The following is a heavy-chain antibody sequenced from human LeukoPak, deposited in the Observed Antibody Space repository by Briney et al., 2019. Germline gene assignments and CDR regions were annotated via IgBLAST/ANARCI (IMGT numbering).Heavy chain of an antibody. CDR2: INASGTGT. V-gene: IGHV3-48*03. Sequence: GGSLRLSCVASGFTFSSYEMNWVGQAPGKGREWISYINASGTGTHYADSVKGRFTVSRDNAKNSVYLQVNIPRAEDTAVYYCAREEYYHLNTGSHDAFDLWGQGTMVTVSS. D-gene: IGHD2-2*01. CDR1: GFTFSSYE. CDR3: AREEYYHLNTGSHDAFDL. J-gene: IGHJ3*01.